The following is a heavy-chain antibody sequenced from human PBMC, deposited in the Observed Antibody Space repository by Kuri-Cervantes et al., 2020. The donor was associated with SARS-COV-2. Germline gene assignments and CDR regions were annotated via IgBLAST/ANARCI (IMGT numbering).Heavy chain of an antibody. CDR1: GFTFSSYA. V-gene: IGHV3-23*01. Sequence: SLKISCAASGFTFSSYAMSWVRQAPGKGLEWVSCIKGGSGTTYYAASVKGRFTVSRDNAKNTLYLLMSSLRVEDTAMYYCARDLGVAPDFWGQGTQVTVSS. CDR2: IKGGSGTT. D-gene: IGHD3-16*01. CDR3: ARDLGVAPDF. J-gene: IGHJ4*02.